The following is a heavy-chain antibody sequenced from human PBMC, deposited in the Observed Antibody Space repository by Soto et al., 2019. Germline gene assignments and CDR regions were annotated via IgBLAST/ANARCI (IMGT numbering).Heavy chain of an antibody. CDR1: GYTFTNSW. D-gene: IGHD5-12*01. Sequence: GESLKISCKGSGYTFTNSWLGWVRQMPGKGLEWMGIIFPSDSDTRYSPSFQGQVTMSADKSISTAYLQWSSLKASDTAMYYCARHGYSGFDWPFDYWGRGTLVTVSS. V-gene: IGHV5-51*01. CDR3: ARHGYSGFDWPFDY. CDR2: IFPSDSDT. J-gene: IGHJ4*02.